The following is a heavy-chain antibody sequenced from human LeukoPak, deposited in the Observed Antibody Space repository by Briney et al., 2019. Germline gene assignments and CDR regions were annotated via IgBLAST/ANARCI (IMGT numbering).Heavy chain of an antibody. CDR3: ARGGSTMVRGPPDY. CDR2: INHSGST. Sequence: PSETLSLTCAVYGGSCSGYYWSWMRQPPGKGRERIGEINHSGSTNYNPSLKSRVTISVDTSKNQFSLKLSSVTAADTAVYYCARGGSTMVRGPPDYWGQGTLVTVSS. CDR1: GGSCSGYY. V-gene: IGHV4-34*01. J-gene: IGHJ4*02. D-gene: IGHD3-10*01.